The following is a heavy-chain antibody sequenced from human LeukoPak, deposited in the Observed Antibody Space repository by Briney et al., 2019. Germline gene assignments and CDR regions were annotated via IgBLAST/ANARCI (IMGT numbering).Heavy chain of an antibody. Sequence: GASVKVSCKASGGTFSSYAISWVRQAPGQGLEWMGGIIPIFGTANYAQKFQGRVTITADKSTSTAYMELSSLRSEDTAVYYCARSIVVVVAATHYYYGMDVWGKGTMVTVSS. J-gene: IGHJ6*04. D-gene: IGHD2-15*01. CDR3: ARSIVVVVAATHYYYGMDV. CDR1: GGTFSSYA. CDR2: IIPIFGTA. V-gene: IGHV1-69*06.